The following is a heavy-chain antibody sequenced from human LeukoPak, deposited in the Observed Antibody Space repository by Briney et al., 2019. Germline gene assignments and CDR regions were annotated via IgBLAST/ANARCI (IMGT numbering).Heavy chain of an antibody. V-gene: IGHV2-5*01. CDR2: SYWNNDK. J-gene: IGHJ4*02. CDR3: AHKGRGSGSYNM. Sequence: ESGPTLVKPTQTLTLTCTFSGFSLSTSGVGVGWIRQPPGKALEWLAVSYWNNDKSYSPSLKSRLTITKDTSKNQVVLKMTNMEPVDTATYYCAHKGRGSGSYNMWGQGTLVTVSS. CDR1: GFSLSTSGVG. D-gene: IGHD3-10*01.